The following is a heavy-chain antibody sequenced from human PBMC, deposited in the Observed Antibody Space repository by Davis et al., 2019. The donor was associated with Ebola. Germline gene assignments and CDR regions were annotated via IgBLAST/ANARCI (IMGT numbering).Heavy chain of an antibody. CDR3: ARGRRYSYGPAVY. CDR2: INHSGST. V-gene: IGHV4-34*01. J-gene: IGHJ4*02. D-gene: IGHD5-18*01. Sequence: MPSETLSLTCAVYGGSFSGYYWRWIRQPPGKGLEWIGEINHSGSTNYNPSLKSRVTISVDTSKNQFSLKLSSVTAADTAVYYCARGRRYSYGPAVYWGQGTLVTVSS. CDR1: GGSFSGYY.